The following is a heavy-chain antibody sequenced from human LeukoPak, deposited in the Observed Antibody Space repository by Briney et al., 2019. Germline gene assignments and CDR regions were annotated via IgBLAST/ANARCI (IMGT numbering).Heavy chain of an antibody. D-gene: IGHD1-1*01. CDR3: AKGNWRYSDY. J-gene: IGHJ4*02. V-gene: IGHV3-23*01. Sequence: GGSLRLSCAASGVTFSTYVMSWVRQAPGKGLEWVSAISGSGGSPYYADSVKGRFTISRDNSKNTLYLQMKRLGADDTAVHYCAKGNWRYSDYWGQGTLVTASS. CDR1: GVTFSTYV. CDR2: ISGSGGSP.